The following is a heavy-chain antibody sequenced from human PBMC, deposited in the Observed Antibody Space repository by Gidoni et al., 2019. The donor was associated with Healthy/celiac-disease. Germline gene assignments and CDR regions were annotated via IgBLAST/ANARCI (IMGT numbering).Heavy chain of an antibody. CDR2: ILPIFGTA. J-gene: IGHJ1*01. CDR3: ARVVHDYGYSMSAEYFQH. CDR1: GGTFNSYA. D-gene: IGHD4-17*01. Sequence: QVQLVESGAEVKKPGASVMGACKAYGGTFNSYAISWVRQAPGQGLEWMGGILPIFGTANYAQKFQGRVTITADESTSTAYMELSSLRFEDTAVYYCARVVHDYGYSMSAEYFQHWGQGTLVTVSS. V-gene: IGHV1-69*01.